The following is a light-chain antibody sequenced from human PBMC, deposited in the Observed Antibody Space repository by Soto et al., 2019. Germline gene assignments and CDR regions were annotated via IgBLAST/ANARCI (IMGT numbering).Light chain of an antibody. Sequence: QSVLTQPPSASVTPGQRVTVSCSGSSSNIGSNTVNWYQQLAGTAPQLLIYSNNQRPSGVPDRFSGSKSGTSASLAISGLQSEDEADYYCAAWDDSLNGRVFGGGTKLTVL. CDR2: SNN. V-gene: IGLV1-44*01. J-gene: IGLJ2*01. CDR1: SSNIGSNT. CDR3: AAWDDSLNGRV.